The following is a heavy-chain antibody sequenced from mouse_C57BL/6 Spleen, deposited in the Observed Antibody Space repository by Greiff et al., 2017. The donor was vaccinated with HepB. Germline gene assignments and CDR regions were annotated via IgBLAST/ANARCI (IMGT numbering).Heavy chain of an antibody. CDR2: IWSGGST. J-gene: IGHJ2*01. CDR3: ARTGDGYYLFDY. V-gene: IGHV2-2*01. D-gene: IGHD2-3*01. CDR1: GFSLTSYG. Sequence: VKLMESGPGLVQPSQSLSITCTVSGFSLTSYGVHWVRQSPGKGLEWLGVIWSGGSTDYNAAFISRLSIRKDNSKSQVFFKMNSLQADDTAIYYCARTGDGYYLFDYWGQGTTLTVSS.